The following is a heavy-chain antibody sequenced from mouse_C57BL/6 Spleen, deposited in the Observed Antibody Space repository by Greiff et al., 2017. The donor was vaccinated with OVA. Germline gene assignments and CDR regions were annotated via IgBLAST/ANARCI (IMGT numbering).Heavy chain of an antibody. CDR1: GYAFSSSW. D-gene: IGHD1-2*01. CDR2: IYPGDGDT. J-gene: IGHJ4*01. Sequence: QVQLKESGPELVKPGASVKISCKASGYAFSSSWMNWVKQRPGKGLEWIGRIYPGDGDTNYNGKFKGKATLTADKSSSTAYMQLSSLTSEDSAVYFCASSLRLYAMDYWGQGTSVTVSS. V-gene: IGHV1-82*01. CDR3: ASSLRLYAMDY.